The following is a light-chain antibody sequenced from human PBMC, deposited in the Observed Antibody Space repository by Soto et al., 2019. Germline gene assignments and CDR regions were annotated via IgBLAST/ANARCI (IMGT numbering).Light chain of an antibody. CDR3: QSYGSPSYV. CDR2: GNS. Sequence: QSVLTQPPSVSGAPGQRVTISCTGSSSNIGAGYDVHWYQQLPGTAPKLLIYGNSNRPSGVPDRFSGSKSGTSASLAITGLQAEDEADYYCQSYGSPSYVFGTGTKLTVL. J-gene: IGLJ1*01. CDR1: SSNIGAGYD. V-gene: IGLV1-40*01.